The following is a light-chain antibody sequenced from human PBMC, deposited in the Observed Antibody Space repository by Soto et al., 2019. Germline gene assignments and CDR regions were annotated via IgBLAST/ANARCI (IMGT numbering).Light chain of an antibody. CDR1: GSNIENNY. V-gene: IGLV1-51*01. J-gene: IGLJ3*02. CDR2: DND. CDR3: ATWDNSLSAWV. Sequence: QSVLTQPPSVSAAPGQKVTLSCSGRGSNIENNYVSWYQQVPGTAPKLVIYDNDKRPSEIPDRFSGSKSGTSATLGITGLQTGDEADYYCATWDNSLSAWVFGGGTKLTVL.